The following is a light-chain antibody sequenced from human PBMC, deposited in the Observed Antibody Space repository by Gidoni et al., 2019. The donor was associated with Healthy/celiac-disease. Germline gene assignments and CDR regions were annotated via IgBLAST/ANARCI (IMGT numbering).Light chain of an antibody. J-gene: IGKJ2*01. CDR3: QQRSNWPPV. V-gene: IGKV3-11*01. CDR2: DAS. Sequence: ESVMTQSPATLSLSPGERATLTCRASQSVSSYLAWYQQKPGQAPRLLIYDASNRATGIPARFSGSGSGTDFTLTISRLEPEDFAVYSCQQRSNWPPVFGQGTKLEIK. CDR1: QSVSSY.